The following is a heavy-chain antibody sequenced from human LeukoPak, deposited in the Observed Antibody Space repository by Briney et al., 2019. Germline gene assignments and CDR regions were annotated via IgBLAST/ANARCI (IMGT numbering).Heavy chain of an antibody. CDR3: ARSRYDILTGYDY. CDR1: GGTFSSYA. Sequence: SVKVSCKASGGTFSSYAISWVRQAPGQGLEWMGGIIPIFGTANYAQKFQGRVTIPADKSTSTAYMELSSLRSEDTAVYYCARSRYDILTGYDYWGQGTLVTVSS. D-gene: IGHD3-9*01. V-gene: IGHV1-69*06. CDR2: IIPIFGTA. J-gene: IGHJ4*02.